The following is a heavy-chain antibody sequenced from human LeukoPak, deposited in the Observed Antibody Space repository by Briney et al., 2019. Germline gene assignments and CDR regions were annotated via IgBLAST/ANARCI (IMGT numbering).Heavy chain of an antibody. Sequence: GGSLRLSCAASGFTFSSYSMNWVRQAPGKGLEWVSSISGSGGSPYYAGSVKGRFTISRDNSKNTLYLQMNSLRAEDTAVYYCATPTTVTTDIWGQGTMVTVSS. V-gene: IGHV3-23*01. J-gene: IGHJ3*02. CDR1: GFTFSSYS. CDR3: ATPTTVTTDI. D-gene: IGHD4-17*01. CDR2: ISGSGGSP.